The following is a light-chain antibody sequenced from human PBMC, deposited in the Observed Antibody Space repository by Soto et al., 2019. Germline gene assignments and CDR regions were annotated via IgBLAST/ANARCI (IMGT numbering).Light chain of an antibody. Sequence: DIQLTQSPSFLSASVGDRVTITCRASQSIVTYLNWYLQKPGKAPKLLIHDATSLESGVPSRFSGSGSGTEFTLTISSLQPDDFATYYCQQYSSYWTFAQGTKV. V-gene: IGKV1-5*01. CDR2: DAT. CDR1: QSIVTY. J-gene: IGKJ1*01. CDR3: QQYSSYWT.